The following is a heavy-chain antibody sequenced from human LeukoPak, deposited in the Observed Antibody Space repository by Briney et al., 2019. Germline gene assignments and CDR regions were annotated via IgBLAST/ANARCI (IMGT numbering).Heavy chain of an antibody. CDR2: INPNSGGT. CDR1: GYTFTSYD. V-gene: IGHV1-2*02. D-gene: IGHD4-17*01. CDR3: ARTNYGDDNGDC. Sequence: ASVKVSCKASGYTFTSYDINWVRQATGQGLEWMGWINPNSGGTNYAQKFQGRVTMTRDTSISTAYMELSRLRSDDTAVYYCARTNYGDDNGDCWGQGTLVTVSS. J-gene: IGHJ4*02.